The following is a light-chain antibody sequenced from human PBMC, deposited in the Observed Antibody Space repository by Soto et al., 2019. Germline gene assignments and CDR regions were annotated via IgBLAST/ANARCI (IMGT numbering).Light chain of an antibody. CDR2: GAS. Sequence: ENVLTQSPATLSLSPGERATLSCRASQSVSSSYLAWYQQKPGQAPRLLIYGASSRATGIPDRFSGSGSGTDFTLTISRLDPEDFAMYYCHLYDTSPPVTFGQGRRLEIK. CDR3: HLYDTSPPVT. J-gene: IGKJ5*01. V-gene: IGKV3-20*01. CDR1: QSVSSSY.